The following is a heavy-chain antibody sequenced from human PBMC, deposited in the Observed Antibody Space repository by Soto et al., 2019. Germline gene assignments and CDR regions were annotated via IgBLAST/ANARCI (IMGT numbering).Heavy chain of an antibody. Sequence: GGSLRLSCAASGFTFSRDAMTWVRQAPGKGLEWVSIISDSGDTTYYADSVKGRFTISRDTSTNTVYLQMNSLRAEGTAVYHCAKGRGGGFYFYGMDVWGQGTRVTVS. V-gene: IGHV3-23*01. CDR3: AKGRGGGFYFYGMDV. J-gene: IGHJ6*02. CDR1: GFTFSRDA. D-gene: IGHD6-25*01. CDR2: ISDSGDTT.